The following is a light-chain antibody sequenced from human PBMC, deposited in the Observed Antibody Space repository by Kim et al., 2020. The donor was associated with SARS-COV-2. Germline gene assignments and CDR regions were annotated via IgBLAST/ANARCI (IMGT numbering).Light chain of an antibody. J-gene: IGLJ3*02. CDR1: SGHISYS. CDR3: ETWDTNTRV. V-gene: IGLV4-60*03. CDR2: LEGSGVY. Sequence: SSVKATCTLNSGHISYSIAWHQQQPGKAPRHLMKLEGSGVYNRGSGVPDRFSGSSSGADRDLTISNLQSEDEADYYCETWDTNTRVFGGGTQLTVL.